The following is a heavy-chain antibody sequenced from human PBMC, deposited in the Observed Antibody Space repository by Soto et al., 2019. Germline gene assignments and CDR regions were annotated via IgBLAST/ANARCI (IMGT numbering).Heavy chain of an antibody. CDR3: ARGCNYYYYYMDV. CDR1: SGSISSSNW. V-gene: IGHV4-4*02. J-gene: IGHJ6*03. CDR2: IYHSGST. Sequence: SETLSLTCAVSSGSISSSNWWSWVRQPPGKGLEWIGEIYHSGSTNYNPSLKSRVTISVDKSKNQFSLKLSSVTAVDTAVYYCARGCNYYYYYMDVWGKGTTVTVSS.